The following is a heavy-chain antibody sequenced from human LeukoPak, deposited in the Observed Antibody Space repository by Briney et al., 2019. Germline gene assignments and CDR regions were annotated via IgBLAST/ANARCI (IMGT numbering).Heavy chain of an antibody. CDR3: AREERRELAR. Sequence: ASVKVSCKASGYTFTGYYLHWVRQAPGQGLEWMGWINPNNGGTNYAQKFQGRVTMTRGTSISTAYMELNRLTSDDTAVYYCAREERRELARWGQGTLVTVSS. CDR2: INPNNGGT. J-gene: IGHJ4*02. V-gene: IGHV1-2*02. CDR1: GYTFTGYY. D-gene: IGHD1-26*01.